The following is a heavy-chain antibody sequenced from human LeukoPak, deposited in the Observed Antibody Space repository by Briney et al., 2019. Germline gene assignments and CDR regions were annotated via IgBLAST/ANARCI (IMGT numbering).Heavy chain of an antibody. V-gene: IGHV1-69*05. Sequence: SVKVSCKASGGSFSSYAISWVRQAPGQGLESMGGIIPIFGTANYAQKFQGRVKITTDESTSTAYMELSRLRSEHTTVYYCARESHSSGYSIDYWGEGTLATVSS. CDR2: IIPIFGTA. D-gene: IGHD3-22*01. CDR1: GGSFSSYA. CDR3: ARESHSSGYSIDY. J-gene: IGHJ4*01.